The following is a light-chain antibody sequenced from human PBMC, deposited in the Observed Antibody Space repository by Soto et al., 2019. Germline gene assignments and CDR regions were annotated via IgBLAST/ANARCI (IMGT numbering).Light chain of an antibody. V-gene: IGKV1-6*01. CDR3: LQDYNYPLT. CDR1: QDIRKD. Sequence: AIQMTQSPSSLSASVGDRVTITCRASQDIRKDLGWYQQKPGKAPKLLIYAASGLQSGVPSRFSGSGSGTDFTLTISSLQPDDFATYYCLQDYNYPLTFGGGTTVEIK. CDR2: AAS. J-gene: IGKJ4*01.